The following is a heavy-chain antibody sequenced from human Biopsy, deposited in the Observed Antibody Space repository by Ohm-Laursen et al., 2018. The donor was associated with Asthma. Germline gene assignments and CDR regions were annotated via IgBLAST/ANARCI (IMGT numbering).Heavy chain of an antibody. V-gene: IGHV4-59*01. Sequence: PSETLSLTCLVSGVSIRSYYWTWIRQPPGKGLEWIGNIHYSGSTYSNPSLKSRVTISVDTSKKQISLRLSSVIAADTAVYYCAGFCSGGNCPDHWGQGTLVTVSS. CDR1: GVSIRSYY. J-gene: IGHJ4*02. CDR2: IHYSGST. D-gene: IGHD2-15*01. CDR3: AGFCSGGNCPDH.